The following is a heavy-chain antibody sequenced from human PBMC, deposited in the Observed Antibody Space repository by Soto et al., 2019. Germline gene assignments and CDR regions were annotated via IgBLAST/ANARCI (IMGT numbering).Heavy chain of an antibody. Sequence: LRLSCAASGFTFSSYAMSWVRQAPGKGLEWVSAISGSGGSTYYADSVKGRFTISRDNSKNTLYLQMNSLRAEDTAVYYCAKDQGGAYTSHYGMDVWGQGTTVTVSS. CDR1: GFTFSSYA. D-gene: IGHD2-2*02. CDR2: ISGSGGST. CDR3: AKDQGGAYTSHYGMDV. V-gene: IGHV3-23*01. J-gene: IGHJ6*02.